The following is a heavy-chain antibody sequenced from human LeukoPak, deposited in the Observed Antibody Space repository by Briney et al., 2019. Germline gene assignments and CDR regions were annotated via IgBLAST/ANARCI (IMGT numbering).Heavy chain of an antibody. V-gene: IGHV1-2*02. D-gene: IGHD3-10*01. J-gene: IGHJ4*02. CDR2: INPNSGGT. CDR1: GYTFTGYY. Sequence: ASVKVSCKASGYTFTGYYMHWVRQAPGQGLEWMGWINPNSGGTNYAQKFQGRVTMTRDTSTSTVYMELSSLRSEDTAVYYCQMVRGDLDYWGQGTLVTVSS. CDR3: QMVRGDLDY.